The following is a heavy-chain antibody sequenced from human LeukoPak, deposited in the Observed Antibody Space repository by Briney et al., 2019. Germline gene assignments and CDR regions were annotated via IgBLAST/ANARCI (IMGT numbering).Heavy chain of an antibody. CDR3: ARHPIAAAEFDY. Sequence: SETLSLTCTVSGGSISSYYWSWVRQPPGKGLEWIGYIYYSGSTSYNPSLKSRVTISVDTSKNQFSLKLSSVTAADTAVYYCARHPIAAAEFDYWGQGTLVTVSS. D-gene: IGHD6-13*01. V-gene: IGHV4-59*08. CDR2: IYYSGST. J-gene: IGHJ4*02. CDR1: GGSISSYY.